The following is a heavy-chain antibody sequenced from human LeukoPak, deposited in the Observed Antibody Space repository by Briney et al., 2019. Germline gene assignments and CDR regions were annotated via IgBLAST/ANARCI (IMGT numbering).Heavy chain of an antibody. Sequence: GGSLRLSCAASGFTFSSYSMNWVRQAPGKGLEWVSSISSSSSYIYYADSVKGRFTISRDNAKNSLYLQMNSLRAEDTAVYYCAADSPLIAAAVTRKGHYMDVWGKGTTVTVSS. D-gene: IGHD6-13*01. J-gene: IGHJ6*03. CDR1: GFTFSSYS. CDR2: ISSSSSYI. V-gene: IGHV3-21*01. CDR3: AADSPLIAAAVTRKGHYMDV.